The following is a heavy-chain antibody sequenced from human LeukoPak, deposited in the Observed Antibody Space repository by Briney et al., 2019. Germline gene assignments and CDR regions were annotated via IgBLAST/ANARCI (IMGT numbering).Heavy chain of an antibody. CDR1: GITFSRFA. Sequence: GSLSLSCAASGITFSRFAMSWVRQAPGKGLEWVSGISDSGGSPYYADSVKGRFTISRDNSKNTLYLQMNGLRAEDTAIYYCATYRRGYHDTNESYYFDYWGQGTLVTVSS. CDR3: ATYRRGYHDTNESYYFDY. V-gene: IGHV3-23*01. D-gene: IGHD2-8*01. J-gene: IGHJ4*02. CDR2: ISDSGGSP.